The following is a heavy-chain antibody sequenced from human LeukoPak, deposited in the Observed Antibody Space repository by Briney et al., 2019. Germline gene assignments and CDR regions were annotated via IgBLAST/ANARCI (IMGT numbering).Heavy chain of an antibody. V-gene: IGHV4-38-2*02. CDR2: IYHSGST. CDR3: AREAYYYDSSGYYYPTSFDY. Sequence: SETLSLTCTVSGYSISSGYYWGWIRQPPGKGLEWIGSIYHSGSTYYNPSLKSRVTISVDTSKNQFSLKLSSVTAADTAVYYCAREAYYYDSSGYYYPTSFDYWGQGTLVTVSS. J-gene: IGHJ4*02. D-gene: IGHD3-22*01. CDR1: GYSISSGYY.